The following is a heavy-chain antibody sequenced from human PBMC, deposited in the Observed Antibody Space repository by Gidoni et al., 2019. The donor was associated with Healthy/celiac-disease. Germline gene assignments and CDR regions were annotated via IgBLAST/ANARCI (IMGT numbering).Heavy chain of an antibody. CDR1: GGAISSRNR. V-gene: IGHV4-4*02. CDR3: ARDLYDSSGYYPRYFDY. D-gene: IGHD3-22*01. J-gene: IGHJ4*02. Sequence: QGQLQESGPGLVKPSGTLSLTCAVSGGAISSRNRCSCVHQHPGKGLEWIGEIYHSGSTNYNPSLMSRVTISVDKTKNQFSLKLSSVTAAETAVYYCARDLYDSSGYYPRYFDYWGQGTLVTVSS. CDR2: IYHSGST.